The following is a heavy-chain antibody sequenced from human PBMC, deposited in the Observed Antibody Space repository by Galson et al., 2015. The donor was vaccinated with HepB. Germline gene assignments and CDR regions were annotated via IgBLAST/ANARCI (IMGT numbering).Heavy chain of an antibody. CDR2: ISAYNGNT. D-gene: IGHD2-8*01. Sequence: SVKVSCKASGYTFTSYGISWVRQAPGQGLEWMGWISAYNGNTNYAQKLQGRVTMTTDTSTSTAYMELRSLRSDDTAVYYCARDGADIVLMGGLPIAGGYYYYGMDAWGQGTTVTVSS. V-gene: IGHV1-18*04. CDR1: GYTFTSYG. J-gene: IGHJ6*02. CDR3: ARDGADIVLMGGLPIAGGYYYYGMDA.